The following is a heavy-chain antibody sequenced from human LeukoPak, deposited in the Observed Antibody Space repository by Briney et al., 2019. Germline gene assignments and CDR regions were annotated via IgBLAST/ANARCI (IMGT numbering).Heavy chain of an antibody. D-gene: IGHD6-13*01. CDR2: IYHSGST. V-gene: IGHV4-38-2*02. CDR1: GYSISSGYY. CDR3: ARDALAAAGN. J-gene: IGHJ4*02. Sequence: PSETLSLTCAVSGYSISSGYYWGWIRQPPGKGLEWIGSIYHSGSTYYNPSLKGRVTISVDTSKNQFSLKLSSVTAADTAVYYCARDALAAAGNWGQGTLVTVSS.